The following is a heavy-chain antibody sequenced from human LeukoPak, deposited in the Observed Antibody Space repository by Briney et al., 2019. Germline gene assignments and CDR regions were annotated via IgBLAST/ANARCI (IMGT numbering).Heavy chain of an antibody. Sequence: SETLSLTCAVYGGSFSGYYWSWIRQPPGKGLEWIGEINYSGSTNYNPSLKSRVTISVDTSKNQFSLKLSSVTAADTAVYYCARATGYSSSWYVLGKRAFDYWGQGTLVTVSS. D-gene: IGHD6-13*01. V-gene: IGHV4-34*01. J-gene: IGHJ4*02. CDR3: ARATGYSSSWYVLGKRAFDY. CDR2: INYSGST. CDR1: GGSFSGYY.